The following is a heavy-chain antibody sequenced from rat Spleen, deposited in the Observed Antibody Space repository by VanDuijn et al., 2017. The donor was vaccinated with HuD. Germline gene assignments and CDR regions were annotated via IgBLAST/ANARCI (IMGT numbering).Heavy chain of an antibody. CDR1: GFTFSSYW. CDR2: ISTGGGST. Sequence: EVQLVETGGGLVQPGESLKLSCVASGFTFSSYWIYWIRQAPGEGLEWVASISTGGGSTYYRDSVKGRFTISRDNAKSTLYLQMDSLRSEDTATYYCARGGILWDYWGQGVMVTVSS. CDR3: ARGGILWDY. J-gene: IGHJ2*01. V-gene: IGHV5-58*01. D-gene: IGHD2-5*01.